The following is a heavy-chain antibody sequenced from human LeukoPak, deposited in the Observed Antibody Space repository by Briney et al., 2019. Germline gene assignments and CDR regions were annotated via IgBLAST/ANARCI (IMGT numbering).Heavy chain of an antibody. Sequence: SGGSLRLSCAVPGFTFNSYAMTWVRQAPGKGLEWVSSITETGGRTHYAESVKGRFTTSRGNSKRTLYLQMNSLRDEDTAIYYCAKEIYYGSGSYWDSWGQGTLVTVSS. J-gene: IGHJ5*02. CDR1: GFTFNSYA. CDR2: ITETGGRT. V-gene: IGHV3-23*01. CDR3: AKEIYYGSGSYWDS. D-gene: IGHD3-10*01.